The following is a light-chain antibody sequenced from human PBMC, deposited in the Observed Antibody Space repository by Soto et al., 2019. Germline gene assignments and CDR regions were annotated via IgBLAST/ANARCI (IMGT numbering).Light chain of an antibody. J-gene: IGLJ3*02. Sequence: QSALTQPASVSGSPGQSITISCTGTSSDVGGYGYVSWYQQQPGKAPKLIIYEVIDRPSGVSDRFSGSKSGNTASLTISGLQPEDEADYYCCSYTSTYTLVFGGGTKVTVL. V-gene: IGLV2-14*01. CDR1: SSDVGGYGY. CDR2: EVI. CDR3: CSYTSTYTLV.